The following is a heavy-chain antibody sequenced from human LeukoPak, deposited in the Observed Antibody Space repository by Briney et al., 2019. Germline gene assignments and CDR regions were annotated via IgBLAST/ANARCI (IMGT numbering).Heavy chain of an antibody. CDR1: GFSFSGYG. CDR2: IRYDGSNE. D-gene: IGHD4-11*01. CDR3: VRSAFLTTEFYFDY. J-gene: IGHJ4*01. Sequence: GSLRLSCAASGFSFSGYGMHWVRQAPGKGLEWVAFIRYDGSNEYYADSVKGRFTISRDNAKNTLYLQMNSLRAEDTAVYYCVRSAFLTTEFYFDYWGHGTLVTVSS. V-gene: IGHV3-30*02.